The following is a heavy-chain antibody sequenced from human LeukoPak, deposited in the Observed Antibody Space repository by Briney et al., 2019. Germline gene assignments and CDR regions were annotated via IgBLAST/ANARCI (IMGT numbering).Heavy chain of an antibody. V-gene: IGHV3-49*03. CDR1: GFTFGDYA. CDR2: VRSTSYGGAT. CDR3: TGLRQDCSRNSCYYYFYYYYMDV. D-gene: IGHD2-2*01. Sequence: PGGSLRLSCTASGFTFGDYAMSWFRQAPGKGLEWVGFVRSTSYGGATDYAASVKGRFTISRDDPKSIVYLLMNSLKTEDTAVYYCTGLRQDCSRNSCYYYFYYYYMDVWGKGTTVTVSS. J-gene: IGHJ6*03.